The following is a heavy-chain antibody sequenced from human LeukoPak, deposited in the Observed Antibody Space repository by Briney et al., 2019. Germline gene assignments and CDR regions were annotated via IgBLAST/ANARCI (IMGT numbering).Heavy chain of an antibody. J-gene: IGHJ4*02. CDR3: AKRGVVIRVILVGFHKEAYYFDS. CDR2: ISGSGGGT. Sequence: GGSLRLSCAVSGITLSNYGMSWVRQAPGKGLEWVAGISGSGGGTNYADSVKGRFTISRDNPKNTLYLQINSLRAEDTAVYFCAKRGVVIRVILVGFHKEAYYFDSWGQGALVTASS. D-gene: IGHD3-22*01. CDR1: GITLSNYG. V-gene: IGHV3-23*01.